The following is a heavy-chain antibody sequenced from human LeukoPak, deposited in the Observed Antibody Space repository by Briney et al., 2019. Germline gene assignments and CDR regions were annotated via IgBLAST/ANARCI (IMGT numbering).Heavy chain of an antibody. CDR1: GYTFTSYA. J-gene: IGHJ6*02. Sequence: ASVKVSCKASGYTFTSYAMNWVRQAPGQGLEWMGWINTNTGNPTYAQGFTGRFVFSLDTSVGTAYLQISSLKAEDTAVYYCARLQTGYSSGWYAYYYGMDVWGQGTTVTVSS. D-gene: IGHD6-19*01. CDR3: ARLQTGYSSGWYAYYYGMDV. CDR2: INTNTGNP. V-gene: IGHV7-4-1*02.